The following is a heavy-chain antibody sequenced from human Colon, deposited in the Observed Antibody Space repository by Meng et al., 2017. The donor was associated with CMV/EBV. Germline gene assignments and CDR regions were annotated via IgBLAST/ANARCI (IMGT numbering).Heavy chain of an antibody. CDR2: IDPNSGDT. J-gene: IGHJ4*02. CDR3: ARLSGTSWGVYVDL. D-gene: IGHD1-7*01. Sequence: ASVKVSCKTSGYTFTGYYMHWVRQAPGQGLEWMGWIDPNSGDTKYAQKFQGRVTMTRDTSINTAYMEMSRLRSDDTAVFYCARLSGTSWGVYVDLWGQGRLVTVSS. V-gene: IGHV1-2*02. CDR1: GYTFTGYY.